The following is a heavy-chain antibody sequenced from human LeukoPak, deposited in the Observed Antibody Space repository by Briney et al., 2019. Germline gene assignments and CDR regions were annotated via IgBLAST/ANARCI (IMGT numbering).Heavy chain of an antibody. CDR3: ARDSPLKGYNSGWATNSLDF. V-gene: IGHV3-23*01. J-gene: IGHJ4*02. Sequence: GGSLRLSCAASGFNFRSYAMSWVRQAPGKGLEWVSTVTGGAVATYYADSVRGRHTISRDNSKNTLYLQMNSLRAEDTAVYYCARDSPLKGYNSGWATNSLDFWGPGTLVTVSS. CDR2: VTGGAVAT. D-gene: IGHD6-19*01. CDR1: GFNFRSYA.